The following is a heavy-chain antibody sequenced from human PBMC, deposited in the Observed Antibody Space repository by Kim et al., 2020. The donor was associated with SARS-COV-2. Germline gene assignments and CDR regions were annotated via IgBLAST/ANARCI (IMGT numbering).Heavy chain of an antibody. CDR1: GYSFPTFD. D-gene: IGHD2-15*01. CDR3: ARGALPSDGGSFDY. J-gene: IGHJ4*02. V-gene: IGHV1-8*01. CDR2: MNPGSGNT. Sequence: ASVKVSCKTAGYSFPTFDINWVRQAPGRGLEWMGWMNPGSGNTGYLEKLHDRVSMTWTTSTSTAFLELSSLTSEDTAVYFCARGALPSDGGSFDYWGQGTLVSVSS.